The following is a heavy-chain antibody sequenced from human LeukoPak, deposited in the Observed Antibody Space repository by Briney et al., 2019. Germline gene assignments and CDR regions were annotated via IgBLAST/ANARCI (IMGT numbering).Heavy chain of an antibody. J-gene: IGHJ6*03. CDR3: ARDPVIRGASQNNYYYYMDV. CDR1: RDTFTSYY. V-gene: IGHV1-46*01. CDR2: IKPSGVST. Sequence: GASLKVSSETPRDTFTSYYMHWVRQAPGQGLEGMGIIKPSGVSTSYAQKFQSRDTITRDMAPSAGYIEMRSLRSEDTAVYYCARDPVIRGASQNNYYYYMDVWGKGTTVTVSS. D-gene: IGHD3-16*02.